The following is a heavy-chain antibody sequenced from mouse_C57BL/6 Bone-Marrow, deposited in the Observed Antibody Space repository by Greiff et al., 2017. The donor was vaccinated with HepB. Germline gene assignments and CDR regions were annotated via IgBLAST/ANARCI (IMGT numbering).Heavy chain of an antibody. CDR2: ISDGGSYT. J-gene: IGHJ1*03. D-gene: IGHD2-3*01. CDR3: AREDGYPYWYFDV. V-gene: IGHV5-4*01. CDR1: GFTFSSYA. Sequence: EVQLVESGGGLVKPGGSLKLSCAASGFTFSSYAMSWVRQTPEKRLEWVATISDGGSYTYYPDNVKGRFTISRDNAKNNLYLQMSDLKSEDTAMYYCAREDGYPYWYFDVWGTGTTVTVSS.